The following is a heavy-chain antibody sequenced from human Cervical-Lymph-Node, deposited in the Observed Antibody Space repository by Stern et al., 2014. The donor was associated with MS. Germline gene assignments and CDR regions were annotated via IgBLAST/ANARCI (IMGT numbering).Heavy chain of an antibody. CDR2: IYSSGTS. Sequence: VQLVESGPGLVKPSQTLSLTCTVSGGSISSTSYFWTWIRQPAGKGLEWIGRIYSSGTSNYNPSLKSRVTISVATSKNQFSLKLSSGTAADTAVYYCARERVFMDCGDDCYNWYFDLWGRGTLVTVSS. J-gene: IGHJ2*01. CDR3: ARERVFMDCGDDCYNWYFDL. D-gene: IGHD2-21*02. CDR1: GGSISSTSYF. V-gene: IGHV4-61*02.